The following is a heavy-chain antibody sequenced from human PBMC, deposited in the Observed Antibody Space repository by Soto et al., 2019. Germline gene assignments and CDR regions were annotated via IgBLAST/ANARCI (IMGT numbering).Heavy chain of an antibody. D-gene: IGHD3-9*01. CDR3: ARAHQADILTESYNYYYGMDV. J-gene: IGHJ6*02. CDR1: GYTFTSYY. Sequence: ASVKVSCKASGYTFTSYYMHWVRQAPGQGLEWMGIINPSGGSTSYAQKFQGRVTMTRDTSTSTVYMELSSLRSEDTAVYYCARAHQADILTESYNYYYGMDVWGQGTTVTVSS. V-gene: IGHV1-46*01. CDR2: INPSGGST.